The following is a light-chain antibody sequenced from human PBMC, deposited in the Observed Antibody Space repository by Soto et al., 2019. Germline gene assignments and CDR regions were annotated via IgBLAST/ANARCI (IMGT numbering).Light chain of an antibody. CDR1: NIGSKS. V-gene: IGLV3-21*04. CDR2: YDS. CDR3: QVWDSRSDHPDYV. Sequence: SYELTQPPSVSVAPGKTARITCGGNNIGSKSVHWYQQKPGQAPVLVIYYDSDRPSGIPERFSGSNSGNTATLTISRVEAGDEADYYCQVWDSRSDHPDYVFGTGTKLTVL. J-gene: IGLJ1*01.